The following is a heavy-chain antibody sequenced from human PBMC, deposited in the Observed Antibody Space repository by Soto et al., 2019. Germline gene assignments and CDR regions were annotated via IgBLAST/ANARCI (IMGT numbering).Heavy chain of an antibody. D-gene: IGHD3-3*01. J-gene: IGHJ6*02. CDR1: GGSISSGGYY. CDR2: IYYSGST. CDR3: ARGRFGVVTTYYYYGMDV. V-gene: IGHV4-31*03. Sequence: SETLSLTCTVSGGSISSGGYYWSWIRQHPGKGLEWIGYIYYSGSTYYNPSLKSRVTISVDTSKNQFSLKLSSVTAADTAVYYCARGRFGVVTTYYYYGMDVWGQGTTVTVAS.